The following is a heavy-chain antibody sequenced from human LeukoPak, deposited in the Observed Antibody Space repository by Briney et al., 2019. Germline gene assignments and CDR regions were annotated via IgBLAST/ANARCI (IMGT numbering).Heavy chain of an antibody. Sequence: GASVKVSCKASGYTFTSYYMHWVRQAPGQGLEWMGIINPSGGSTSYAQKFQGRVTMTRDTSTSTVYMELSSLRSEDTAVYYCARGGGTMIVVWGPPGYVDVWGKGTTVTVSS. CDR3: ARGGGTMIVVWGPPGYVDV. J-gene: IGHJ6*03. CDR2: INPSGGST. V-gene: IGHV1-46*01. CDR1: GYTFTSYY. D-gene: IGHD3-22*01.